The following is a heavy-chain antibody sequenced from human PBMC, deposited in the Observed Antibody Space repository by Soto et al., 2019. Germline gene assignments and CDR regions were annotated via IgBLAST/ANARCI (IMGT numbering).Heavy chain of an antibody. CDR1: GFTVSSFG. Sequence: PGGSLRLSCSGSGFTVSSFGMHWVRQAPGKGLEHVSTLGSNGIGTYYADSVKGGFTFSRDTSKNTLYLQMSSLRTEDTAVYYCVKDMGQAAVGIRYPYGLDVWGLGTTVTVSS. CDR2: LGSNGIGT. J-gene: IGHJ6*02. D-gene: IGHD6-13*01. V-gene: IGHV3-64D*06. CDR3: VKDMGQAAVGIRYPYGLDV.